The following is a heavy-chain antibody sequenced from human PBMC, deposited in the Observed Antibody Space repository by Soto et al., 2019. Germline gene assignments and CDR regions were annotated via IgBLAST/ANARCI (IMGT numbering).Heavy chain of an antibody. CDR2: INPISGGT. CDR3: ARVPGLELLDH. J-gene: IGHJ4*02. D-gene: IGHD1-7*01. CDR1: GYTFTGDY. V-gene: IGHV1-2*02. Sequence: QVQLVQSGAEVKKPGASVKVSCKASGYTFTGDYLHWVRQAPGQGLEWVAWINPISGGTKYAQKFQGRVTVTRDTSISTAYMELSRLRSDDTAVYYCARVPGLELLDHWGQGTLVSVSS.